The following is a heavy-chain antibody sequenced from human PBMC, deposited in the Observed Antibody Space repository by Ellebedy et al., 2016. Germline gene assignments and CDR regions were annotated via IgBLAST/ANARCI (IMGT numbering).Heavy chain of an antibody. CDR3: ATPSPSGSYPFDY. V-gene: IGHV1-24*01. D-gene: IGHD3-10*01. Sequence: ASVKVSXKVSRYTLTELSMHWVRQAPGKGLEWMGGFDPEDGETIYAQKFQGRVTMTEDTSTDTAYMELSSLRSEDTAVYYCATPSPSGSYPFDYWGQGTLVTVSS. CDR2: FDPEDGET. CDR1: RYTLTELS. J-gene: IGHJ4*02.